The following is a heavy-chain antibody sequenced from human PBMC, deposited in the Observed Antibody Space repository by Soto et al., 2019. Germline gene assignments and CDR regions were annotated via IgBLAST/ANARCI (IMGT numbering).Heavy chain of an antibody. D-gene: IGHD3-22*01. Sequence: GGSLRLSCAASGFTFSSYSMNWVRQAPGKGLEWVSYISSSSSTIYYADSVKGRFTISRDNAKNSLYLQMNSLRDEDTAVYYCARVAATMIVVVSYFDYWGQGTLVTVSS. CDR3: ARVAATMIVVVSYFDY. CDR2: ISSSSSTI. V-gene: IGHV3-48*02. CDR1: GFTFSSYS. J-gene: IGHJ4*02.